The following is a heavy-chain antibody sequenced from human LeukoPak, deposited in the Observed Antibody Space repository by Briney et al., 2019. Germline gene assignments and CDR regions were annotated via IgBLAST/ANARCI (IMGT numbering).Heavy chain of an antibody. D-gene: IGHD2-21*02. CDR2: VYSDGGRSFAGNT. V-gene: IGHV3-23*03. CDR3: ARDAPTAWHYFEY. J-gene: IGHJ4*02. Sequence: PGGSLRLSCAASGFIVSSSYMSWVRQAPGQGLGLVSVVYSDGGRSFAGNTYYADSVKGRIPISRANSQNTLYLQMTRLRPENTALYYCARDAPTAWHYFEYWGQGTLVTVSS. CDR1: GFIVSSSY.